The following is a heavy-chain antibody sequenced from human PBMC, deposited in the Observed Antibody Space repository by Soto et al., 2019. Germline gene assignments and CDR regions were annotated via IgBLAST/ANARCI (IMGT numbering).Heavy chain of an antibody. CDR1: RFTFSNDW. J-gene: IGHJ4*02. CDR3: ARDEAIDY. Sequence: SQRLSFAGSRFTFSNDWMRWVRQAPGKGLEWVANIKQDGGDQYYVDSVKGRFSISRDNAKNSLYLQMNSLRAEDTAVYYCARDEAIDYWGQGTLVTVSS. V-gene: IGHV3-7*03. CDR2: IKQDGGDQ.